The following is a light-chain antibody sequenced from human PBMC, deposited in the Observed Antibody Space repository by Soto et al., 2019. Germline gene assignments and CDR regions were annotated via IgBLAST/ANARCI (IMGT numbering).Light chain of an antibody. CDR3: QQYGASPFT. Sequence: EIVLTQSPGTLSLSPGESATLPCKASESVYINSFAWYYQKPGQPPRLLIYGASTRATGIPDRFSGSGSGTDFVLSINRLEVEDSGMYYCQQYGASPFTFGPGTRVDIK. CDR2: GAS. J-gene: IGKJ3*01. V-gene: IGKV3-20*01. CDR1: ESVYINS.